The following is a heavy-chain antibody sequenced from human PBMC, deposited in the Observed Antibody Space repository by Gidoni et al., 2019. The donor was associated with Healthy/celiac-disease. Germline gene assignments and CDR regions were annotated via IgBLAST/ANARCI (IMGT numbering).Heavy chain of an antibody. D-gene: IGHD2-21*02. CDR3: AREAVVTLSRARGYFDY. CDR1: GGSISSGDYY. CDR2: IYYSGST. Sequence: QVQLQESGPGLVKPSQTLSLTCPVSGGSISSGDYYWSWIRQPPGKGLEWIGYIYYSGSTYYNPSLKSRVTISVDTSKNQFSLKLSSVTAADTAVYYCAREAVVTLSRARGYFDYWGQGTLVTVSS. V-gene: IGHV4-30-4*01. J-gene: IGHJ4*02.